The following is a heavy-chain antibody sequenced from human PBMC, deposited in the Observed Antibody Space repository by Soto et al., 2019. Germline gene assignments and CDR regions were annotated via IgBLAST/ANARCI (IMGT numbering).Heavy chain of an antibody. Sequence: SGPTLVNPTRTLTLTCTFSGFSLSTSGVGVGWIRQPPGKALEWLALIYWDDDKRYSPSLKSRLTITKDTSKNQVVLTMTNMVPVYTATYYCAYLPPYSSGWSDRGQGTLVTVSS. D-gene: IGHD6-19*01. CDR1: GFSLSTSGVG. CDR3: AYLPPYSSGWSD. CDR2: IYWDDDK. J-gene: IGHJ4*02. V-gene: IGHV2-5*02.